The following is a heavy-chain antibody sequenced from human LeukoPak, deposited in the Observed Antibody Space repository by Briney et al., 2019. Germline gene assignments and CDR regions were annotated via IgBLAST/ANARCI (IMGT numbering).Heavy chain of an antibody. CDR3: ARGRTADEFDY. J-gene: IGHJ4*02. D-gene: IGHD5-18*01. CDR1: GFTFTSSA. V-gene: IGHV1-58*02. CDR2: IVVGSGNT. Sequence: TSVKVSCKASGFTFTSSAMQWVRQARGQRLEWIGWIVVGSGNTNYAQKFQGRVTITADESTSTAYMELSSLRSEDTAVYYCARGRTADEFDYWGQGTLVTVSS.